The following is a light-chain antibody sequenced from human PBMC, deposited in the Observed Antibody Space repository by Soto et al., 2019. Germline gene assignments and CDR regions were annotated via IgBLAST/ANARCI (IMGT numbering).Light chain of an antibody. V-gene: IGKV3-11*01. CDR1: QSVSSS. J-gene: IGKJ4*01. CDR2: DAS. Sequence: TQSPATLPLSPGERATLYCRASQSVSSSLAWYQQKPGQAPRLLIYDASNRATGIPARFSGSGSGTDFTLTISSVEPEDFAVYYCQQRSRSPLLWTFGGGTKVEIK. CDR3: QQRSRSPLLWT.